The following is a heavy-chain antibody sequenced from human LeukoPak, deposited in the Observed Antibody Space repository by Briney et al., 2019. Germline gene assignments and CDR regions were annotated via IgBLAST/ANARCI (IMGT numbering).Heavy chain of an antibody. CDR1: GGSFSGYY. CDR2: INHSGST. D-gene: IGHD6-19*01. V-gene: IGHV4-34*01. J-gene: IGHJ4*02. CDR3: ARVQVAGIDY. Sequence: SETLSLTCAVYGGSFSGYYWSWIRQPPGKGLEWIGEINHSGSTNYNPSLKSRVTISVDTSKNQFSLKLSSVTAADTAVYYCARVQVAGIDYWGQGTLATVSS.